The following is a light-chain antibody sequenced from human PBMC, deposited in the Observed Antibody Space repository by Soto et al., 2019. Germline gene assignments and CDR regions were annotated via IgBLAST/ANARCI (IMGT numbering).Light chain of an antibody. CDR3: QQSYSTPRT. Sequence: DIELTQSPYSLCACVGERVTLTCLASQSISYYLNWYQQKPGKAPKLLIYAASSLQSGVPSRFSGSRSGTDFTLTISSLQPEDFATYYCQQSYSTPRTFGQGTKVDIK. V-gene: IGKV1-39*01. CDR2: AAS. J-gene: IGKJ1*01. CDR1: QSISYY.